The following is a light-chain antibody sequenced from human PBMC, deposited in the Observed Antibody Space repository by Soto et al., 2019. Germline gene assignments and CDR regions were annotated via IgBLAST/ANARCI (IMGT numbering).Light chain of an antibody. CDR1: QSVSSSY. Sequence: VLTQSPATLSLSPGERATLSCRASQSVSSSYLAWYQQKPGQAPRLLIYGAATRAAGIPARFSGRGSGTEFTLTISSLQSEDFGVYYCQQYNNWPGTFGQGTKVDIK. CDR3: QQYNNWPGT. V-gene: IGKV3-15*01. CDR2: GAA. J-gene: IGKJ1*01.